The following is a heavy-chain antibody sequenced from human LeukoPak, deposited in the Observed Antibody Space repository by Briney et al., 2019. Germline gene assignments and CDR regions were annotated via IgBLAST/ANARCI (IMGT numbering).Heavy chain of an antibody. J-gene: IGHJ4*02. CDR1: GFTFSNYA. Sequence: GGSLRLSCAASGFTFSNYAMHWVRQAPGKGLEWVAVISFDGNNKYYADSVKGRFTISRDNSKNTLYLQMNSLRVEDTAVYYCAREVIGYFDSWGQVTLVTVSS. CDR3: AREVIGYFDS. V-gene: IGHV3-30-3*01. CDR2: ISFDGNNK.